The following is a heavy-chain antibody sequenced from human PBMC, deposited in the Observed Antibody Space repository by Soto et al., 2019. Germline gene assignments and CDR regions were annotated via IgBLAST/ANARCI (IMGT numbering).Heavy chain of an antibody. CDR3: AKDLSVAAAGTIDY. Sequence: GGSLRLSCAASGFTFSSYAMSWVRQAPGKGLEWVSAISGSGGSTYYADAVKGRFTVSRDNSKNTLYLQMNSLRAEDTAVYYCAKDLSVAAAGTIDYWGQGTLVTVSS. V-gene: IGHV3-23*01. CDR2: ISGSGGST. CDR1: GFTFSSYA. D-gene: IGHD6-13*01. J-gene: IGHJ4*02.